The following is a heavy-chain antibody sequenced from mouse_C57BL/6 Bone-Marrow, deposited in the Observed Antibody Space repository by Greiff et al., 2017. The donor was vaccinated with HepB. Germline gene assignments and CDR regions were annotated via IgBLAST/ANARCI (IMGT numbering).Heavy chain of an antibody. CDR1: GYTFTSYW. CDR2: IDPNSGGT. J-gene: IGHJ4*01. Sequence: VQLQQPGAELVKPGASVKLSCKASGYTFTSYWMHWVKQRPGRGLEWIGRIDPNSGGTKYNEKFKSKATLTVNKPSSTAYMQLSSLTSEDSAVYYCARESLFITTVVATDYYAMDYWGQGTSVTVSS. D-gene: IGHD1-1*01. CDR3: ARESLFITTVVATDYYAMDY. V-gene: IGHV1-72*01.